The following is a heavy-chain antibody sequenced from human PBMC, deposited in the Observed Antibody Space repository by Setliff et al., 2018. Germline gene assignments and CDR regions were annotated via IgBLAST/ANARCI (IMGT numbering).Heavy chain of an antibody. CDR1: GFTFSDYG. Sequence: GGSLRLSCIGSGFTFSDYGMTWVRQAPGKGLEWISYITSRGDVAFYADSVEGRFTNSRDNAKNSVNLQMNALRAEDTAVYYCTRIKTASFPHDYWGQGTLVTVSS. CDR2: ITSRGDVA. V-gene: IGHV3-48*03. D-gene: IGHD2-21*02. J-gene: IGHJ4*02. CDR3: TRIKTASFPHDY.